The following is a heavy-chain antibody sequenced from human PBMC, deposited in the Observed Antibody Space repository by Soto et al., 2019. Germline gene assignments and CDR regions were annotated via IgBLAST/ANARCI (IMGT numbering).Heavy chain of an antibody. V-gene: IGHV4-59*08. CDR2: IYYSEST. J-gene: IGHJ4*02. D-gene: IGHD4-17*01. CDR1: GGSISSYY. Sequence: PSETLSLTCTVSGGSISSYYWSWIRQPPGKGLEWIGYIYYSESTNYNPSLKSRVTISVDTSKNQFSLKLSSVTAADTAVYYCARHGNYGDYVFDYWGQGTLVTVSS. CDR3: ARHGNYGDYVFDY.